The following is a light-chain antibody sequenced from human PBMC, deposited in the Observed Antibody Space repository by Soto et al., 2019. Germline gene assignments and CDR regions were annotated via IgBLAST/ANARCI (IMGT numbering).Light chain of an antibody. CDR2: DAS. CDR3: QQSYSTPHT. Sequence: DIQMTQSPSTLSASVGDRVTITCRASQSIRSWLAWYQQKPGKAPKLLIYDASSLESGVPSRFSGSGSGTDFTLTISSLQPEDFATYYCQQSYSTPHTFGQGTRLEIK. V-gene: IGKV1-39*01. J-gene: IGKJ5*01. CDR1: QSIRSW.